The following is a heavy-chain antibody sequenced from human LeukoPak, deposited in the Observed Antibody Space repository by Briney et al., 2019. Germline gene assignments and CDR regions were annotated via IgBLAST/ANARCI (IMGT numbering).Heavy chain of an antibody. CDR3: ARVIAPAMTGTQYGGSDY. Sequence: PSETLSLTCTVSGGSISSSSYYWGWIRQPPGKGLEWIGSIYYSGSTYYNPSLKSRVTISVDKSKNQFSLKLSSVTAADTAEYYCARVIAPAMTGTQYGGSDYWGQGTLVTVSS. V-gene: IGHV4-39*07. J-gene: IGHJ4*02. D-gene: IGHD3-16*01. CDR1: GGSISSSSYY. CDR2: IYYSGST.